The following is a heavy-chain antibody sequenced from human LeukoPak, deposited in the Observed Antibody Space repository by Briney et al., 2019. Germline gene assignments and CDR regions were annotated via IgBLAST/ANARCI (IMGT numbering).Heavy chain of an antibody. CDR2: IRYDGSNK. J-gene: IGHJ4*02. CDR1: GFTFSSYG. V-gene: IGHV3-30*02. D-gene: IGHD3-22*01. Sequence: PGGSLRLSCAASGFTFSSYGMHWVRQAPGKGLEWVAFIRYDGSNKYYADSVKGRFTISRDNSKNTLYLQMNSLRAEDTAVYYCASISSYDSSGYYYNDYWGQGTLVTVSS. CDR3: ASISSYDSSGYYYNDY.